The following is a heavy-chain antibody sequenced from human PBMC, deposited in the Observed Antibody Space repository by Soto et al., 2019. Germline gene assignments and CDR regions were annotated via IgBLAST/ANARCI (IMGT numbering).Heavy chain of an antibody. CDR1: GGTFNYDA. CDR3: ARVRPTDYVGNYNNGMDV. CDR2: IIPIFNTA. Sequence: QVQLVQSGAEVKKPGSSVNVSCKASGGTFNYDAITWVRQAPGQGLEWMGGIIPIFNTANYAHKLQGRVTITADESTSTAYMELTSLRSEDTALYYCARVRPTDYVGNYNNGMDVWGQGTTVTVSS. D-gene: IGHD4-17*01. V-gene: IGHV1-69*01. J-gene: IGHJ6*02.